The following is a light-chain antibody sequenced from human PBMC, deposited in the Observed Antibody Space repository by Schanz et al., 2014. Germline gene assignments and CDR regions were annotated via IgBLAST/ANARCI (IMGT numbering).Light chain of an antibody. J-gene: IGLJ2*01. CDR3: ASYTSTSIVV. CDR1: SSDIGNYDY. CDR2: DVG. Sequence: QSVLTQPASVSGSPGQSITISCTGTSSDIGNYDYVSWYRQHPGKAPKLIIYDVGDRPSGVSNRFSGSKSGNTASLTISGLQAEDEADFYCASYTSTSIVVFGGGTKLTVL. V-gene: IGLV2-14*03.